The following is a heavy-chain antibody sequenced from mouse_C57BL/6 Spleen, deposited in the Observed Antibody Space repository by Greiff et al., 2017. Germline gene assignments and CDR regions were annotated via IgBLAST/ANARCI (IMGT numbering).Heavy chain of an antibody. J-gene: IGHJ1*03. CDR1: GFTFSDFY. D-gene: IGHD1-3*01. Sequence: EVQLVESGGGLVQSGRSLRLSCATSGFTFSDFYMEWVRQAPGKGLEWIAASRNKANDYTTEYSASVKGRFIVSRDTSQSILYLQMNALRAEDTAIYYCARDAWGKGGYFDVWGTGTTVTVSS. CDR2: SRNKANDYTT. CDR3: ARDAWGKGGYFDV. V-gene: IGHV7-1*01.